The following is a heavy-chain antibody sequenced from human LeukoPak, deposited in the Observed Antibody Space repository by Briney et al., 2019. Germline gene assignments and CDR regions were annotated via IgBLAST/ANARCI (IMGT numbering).Heavy chain of an antibody. J-gene: IGHJ6*03. Sequence: PSETLSLTCTVSGDSIRSSGYYWGWIGQPPGKGRGCIGSIYYNWRTYYNPSLKSRVTISVDKPKNQFSLKLTSVIVADTAGYYCARLGLVSYYYYMDVWGKGTTVTVSS. D-gene: IGHD1-26*01. CDR2: IYYNWRT. CDR3: ARLGLVSYYYYMDV. CDR1: GDSIRSSGYY. V-gene: IGHV4-39*01.